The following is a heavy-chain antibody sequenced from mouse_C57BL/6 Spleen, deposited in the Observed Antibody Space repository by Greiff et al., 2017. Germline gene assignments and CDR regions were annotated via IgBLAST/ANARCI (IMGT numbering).Heavy chain of an antibody. Sequence: EVKVVESEGGLVQPGSSMKLSCTASGFTFSDYYMAWVRQVPEKGLEWVANINYDGSSTYYLDSLKSRFIISRDNAKNILYLQMSSLKSEDTATYYCARGSQIYYDYDGYAMDYWGQGTSVTVSS. V-gene: IGHV5-16*01. CDR1: GFTFSDYY. J-gene: IGHJ4*01. D-gene: IGHD2-4*01. CDR3: ARGSQIYYDYDGYAMDY. CDR2: INYDGSST.